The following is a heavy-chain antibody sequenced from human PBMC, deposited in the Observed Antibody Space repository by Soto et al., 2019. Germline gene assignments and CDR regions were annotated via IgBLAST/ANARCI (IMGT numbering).Heavy chain of an antibody. D-gene: IGHD4-4*01. CDR3: ARGRVTTIPYYYYYGMDV. Sequence: SETLSLTCTVSGGSISSYYWSWIRQPPGKXLEWIGYIYYSGSTNYNPSLKSRVTISVDTSKNQFSLKLSSVTAADTAVYYCARGRVTTIPYYYYYGMDVWGQGTTVTVSS. CDR1: GGSISSYY. CDR2: IYYSGST. V-gene: IGHV4-59*01. J-gene: IGHJ6*02.